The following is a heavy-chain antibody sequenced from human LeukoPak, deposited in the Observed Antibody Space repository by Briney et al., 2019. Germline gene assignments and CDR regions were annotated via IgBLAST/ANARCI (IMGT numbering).Heavy chain of an antibody. J-gene: IGHJ4*02. Sequence: PSGTLSLTCAVSGGSISSSNWWSWVRQPPGKGLEWIGEIYHSGSTYYNPSLKSRVTISVDTSKNQFSLKLTSVTAADTAVYYCARREYQLIPFDYWGQGTLVTVSS. D-gene: IGHD2-2*01. CDR3: ARREYQLIPFDY. V-gene: IGHV4-4*02. CDR2: IYHSGST. CDR1: GGSISSSNW.